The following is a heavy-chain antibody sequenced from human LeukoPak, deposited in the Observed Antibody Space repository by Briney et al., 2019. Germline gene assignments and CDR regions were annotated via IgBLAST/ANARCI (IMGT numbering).Heavy chain of an antibody. CDR3: AKVWGGIAVAGVYFDY. J-gene: IGHJ4*02. V-gene: IGHV3-23*01. CDR1: GFTFDDYG. CDR2: ISGSGGST. Sequence: AGGSLRLSCAASGFTFDDYGMSWVRQAPGKGLEWVSAISGSGGSTYYADSVKGRFTISRDNSKNTLYLQMNSLRAEDTAVYYCAKVWGGIAVAGVYFDYWGQGTLVTVSS. D-gene: IGHD6-19*01.